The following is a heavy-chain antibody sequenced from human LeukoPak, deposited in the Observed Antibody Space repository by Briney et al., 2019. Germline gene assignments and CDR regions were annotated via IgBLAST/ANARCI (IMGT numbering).Heavy chain of an antibody. D-gene: IGHD3-3*01. J-gene: IGHJ4*02. CDR2: INPSGGST. Sequence: ASVKVSCKASGYSFNSYYMQWVRQAPGQGLEWMGIINPSGGSTSYAQKFQGRVTMTRNTFTSTVYMELSSLRSENAAVYYCARSYYDFWSGSYYFDYGGQGTLVTVSS. CDR1: GYSFNSYY. V-gene: IGHV1-46*02. CDR3: ARSYYDFWSGSYYFDY.